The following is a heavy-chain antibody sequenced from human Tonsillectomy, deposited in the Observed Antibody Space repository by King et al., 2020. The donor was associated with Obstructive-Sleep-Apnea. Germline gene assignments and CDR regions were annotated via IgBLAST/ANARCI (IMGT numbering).Heavy chain of an antibody. Sequence: VQLQQWGAGLLKPSETLSLTCAVYGGSFSGYYWSWIRQPPGKGLEWIGEINHSGSTNYNPSLKSRVTISVDTSKNQFSLKLSSVTAADTAVYYCARGTTRGVIISPVDYWGQGTQVTVSS. CDR1: GGSFSGYY. V-gene: IGHV4-34*01. D-gene: IGHD3-10*01. CDR3: ARGTTRGVIISPVDY. CDR2: INHSGST. J-gene: IGHJ4*02.